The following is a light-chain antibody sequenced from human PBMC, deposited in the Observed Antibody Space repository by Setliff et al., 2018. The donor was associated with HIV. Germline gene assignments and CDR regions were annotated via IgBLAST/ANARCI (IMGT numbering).Light chain of an antibody. V-gene: IGLV2-14*01. CDR2: EVT. CDR3: SSYTETASVYV. CDR1: SGDVGGSNY. J-gene: IGLJ1*01. Sequence: QSVLTQPASMSGSPGQSITISCTGSSGDVGGSNYVSWYQQHPGKAPKLIIYEVTVRPSGVSSRFSGSKSGNTASLTLSGLQTEDEADYYCSSYTETASVYVFGSGTKVTVL.